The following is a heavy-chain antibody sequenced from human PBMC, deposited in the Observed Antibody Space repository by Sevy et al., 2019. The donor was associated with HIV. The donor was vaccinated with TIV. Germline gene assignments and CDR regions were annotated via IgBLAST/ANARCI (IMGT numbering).Heavy chain of an antibody. CDR3: ARPPSRSCSLGDWFDP. CDR2: ISYDGSNK. Sequence: GGSLRLSCAASGFTFSSYAMHWVRQAPGKGLEWVAVISYDGSNKYYADSVKGRFTISRDNSKNTLYLQMNSQRAEDTAVYYCARPPSRSCSLGDWFDPWGQGTLVTVSS. V-gene: IGHV3-30-3*01. CDR1: GFTFSSYA. J-gene: IGHJ5*02. D-gene: IGHD3-22*01.